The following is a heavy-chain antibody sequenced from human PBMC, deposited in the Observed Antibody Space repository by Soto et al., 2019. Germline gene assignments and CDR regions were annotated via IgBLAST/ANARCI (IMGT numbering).Heavy chain of an antibody. CDR2: ISSNGGRT. CDR3: AKYSELPYEAYLQQ. D-gene: IGHD1-7*01. J-gene: IGHJ1*01. V-gene: IGHV3-23*01. Sequence: GGSLRLSSAGAAFTFSFYGVSWVRQAPGKGLEWVSAISSNGGRTFYADSLRGRFTISRDNSKSALYLQMNNLRAEDTAIYYCAKYSELPYEAYLQQWGQGTLVTVSS. CDR1: AFTFSFYG.